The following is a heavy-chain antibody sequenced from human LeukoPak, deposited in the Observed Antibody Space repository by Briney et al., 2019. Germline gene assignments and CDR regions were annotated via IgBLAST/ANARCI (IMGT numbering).Heavy chain of an antibody. D-gene: IGHD1-26*01. V-gene: IGHV3-21*04. Sequence: PGGSLRPSCAASAFSLSAYNMNWVHQAPGKGLEWVSSISYTGTYIYYADSVKGRFTISRDNAQNSLYLQMNSLRAEDTAIYYCVRDRGTYRPIDYWGQGTLVTVSS. CDR1: AFSLSAYN. J-gene: IGHJ4*02. CDR2: ISYTGTYI. CDR3: VRDRGTYRPIDY.